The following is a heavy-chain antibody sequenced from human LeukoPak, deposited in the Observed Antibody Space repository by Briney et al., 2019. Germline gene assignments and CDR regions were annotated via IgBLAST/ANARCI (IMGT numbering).Heavy chain of an antibody. CDR3: AREPTAPFYDSLYYFDY. V-gene: IGHV3-23*01. D-gene: IGHD3-22*01. CDR2: ISGSGAT. CDR1: GFTFSTSA. Sequence: GGSLRLSCAASGFTFSTSAMTWVRQAPGKGLEWVSGISGSGATDYADSVKGRFTISRDNSKNTLYLQINSLRAEDTAVYYCAREPTAPFYDSLYYFDYWGQGTLATVSS. J-gene: IGHJ4*02.